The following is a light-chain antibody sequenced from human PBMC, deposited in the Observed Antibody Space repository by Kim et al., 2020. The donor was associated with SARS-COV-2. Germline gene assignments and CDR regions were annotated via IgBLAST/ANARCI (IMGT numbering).Light chain of an antibody. J-gene: IGKJ4*01. CDR1: QSVTSK. V-gene: IGKV3-15*01. Sequence: LSVCTEKSATLSGRASQSVTSKLAWYQQKPGHSPRLLSYDASTRATGVTARFSGSGSGTEFTLTISSLESEDFAVYFCQQYDNWSTFGGGNKLEI. CDR2: DAS. CDR3: QQYDNWST.